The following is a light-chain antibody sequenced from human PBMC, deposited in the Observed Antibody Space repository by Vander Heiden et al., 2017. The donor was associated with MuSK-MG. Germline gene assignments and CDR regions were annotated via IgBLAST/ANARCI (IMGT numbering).Light chain of an antibody. CDR3: QQYNNWPLT. J-gene: IGKJ4*01. CDR1: QSVSNN. V-gene: IGKV3-15*01. CDR2: GAS. Sequence: ETVMTQSPGILSVSPGERATLSCRAGQSVSNNLAWYQQKPGQAPRLLIYGASTRAAGIPARFSGSGSGTEFTLTINSLQSEDFAVYYCQQYNNWPLTFGGGTKVEIK.